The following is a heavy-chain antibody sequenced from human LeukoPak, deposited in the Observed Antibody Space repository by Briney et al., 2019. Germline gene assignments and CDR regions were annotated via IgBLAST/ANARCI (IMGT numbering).Heavy chain of an antibody. CDR1: GFTFSSYG. J-gene: IGHJ5*02. V-gene: IGHV3-33*01. CDR3: ARDPSDYYGSGRRRTDNWFDP. Sequence: GRSLRLSCAASGFTFSSYGLHWVRQAPGKGLEWVAVIWYDGSNKYYADSVKGRFTISRDNSKNTLYLQMNSLRAEDTGVYYCARDPSDYYGSGRRRTDNWFDPWGQGTLVTVSS. CDR2: IWYDGSNK. D-gene: IGHD3-10*01.